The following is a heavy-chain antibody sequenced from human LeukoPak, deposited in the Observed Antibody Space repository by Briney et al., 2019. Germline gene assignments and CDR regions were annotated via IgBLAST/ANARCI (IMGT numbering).Heavy chain of an antibody. CDR2: MNPSGST. D-gene: IGHD3-22*01. Sequence: SETLSLSCAVYGGSFSGYYWTWIRQTPEKGLEWIGEMNPSGSTYYNPSLKSRVTISVDRSKNQFSLKLSSVTAADTAVYYCARENSSGWSGTIDYWGQGTLVTVSS. V-gene: IGHV4-34*01. CDR3: ARENSSGWSGTIDY. J-gene: IGHJ4*02. CDR1: GGSFSGYY.